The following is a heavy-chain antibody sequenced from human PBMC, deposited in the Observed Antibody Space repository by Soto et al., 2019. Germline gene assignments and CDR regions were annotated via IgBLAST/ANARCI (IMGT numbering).Heavy chain of an antibody. V-gene: IGHV3-74*01. J-gene: IGHJ6*03. CDR3: ARVAVGYYYMDV. Sequence: SLRLSCAASGFTFSNYWMHWVRQAPGKGLVWVSRINSDGTRTNYADSVKGRFTISRDNAENTLYLQMNSLTAEDTAVYYCARVAVGYYYMDVWGKGTTVTVSS. CDR2: INSDGTRT. CDR1: GFTFSNYW.